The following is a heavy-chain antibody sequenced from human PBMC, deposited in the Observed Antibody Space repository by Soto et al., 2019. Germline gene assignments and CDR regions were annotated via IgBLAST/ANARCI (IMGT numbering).Heavy chain of an antibody. CDR3: AHSDIAAAGTLFDY. V-gene: IGHV2-5*02. J-gene: IGHJ4*02. D-gene: IGHD6-13*01. CDR2: IYWDDDK. Sequence: QITLKESGPTLVKPTQTLTLTCTFSGFSLSTSGVGVGWIRQPPGKALEWLALIYWDDDKRYSPSLKSRLTITKHTSKNQVVLTTTNMDPVDTATYYCAHSDIAAAGTLFDYWGQGTLVTVSS. CDR1: GFSLSTSGVG.